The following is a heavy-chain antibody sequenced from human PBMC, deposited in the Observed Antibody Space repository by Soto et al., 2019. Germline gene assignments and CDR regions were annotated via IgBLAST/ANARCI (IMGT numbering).Heavy chain of an antibody. J-gene: IGHJ6*02. D-gene: IGHD3-10*01. CDR2: IKQDGSEK. Sequence: PGGSLRLSCAASGFTFSSYWMSWVRQAPGKGLEWVANIKQDGSEKYYVDSVKGRFTISRDNAKNSLYLQMNSLRAEDTAVYYCARGGYYGSGSYYYYGMDVWGQGTTVTV. CDR3: ARGGYYGSGSYYYYGMDV. V-gene: IGHV3-7*04. CDR1: GFTFSSYW.